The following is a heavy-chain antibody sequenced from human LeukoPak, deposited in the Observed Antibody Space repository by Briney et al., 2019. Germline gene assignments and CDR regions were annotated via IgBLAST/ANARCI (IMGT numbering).Heavy chain of an antibody. D-gene: IGHD1-26*01. CDR1: GYTFTSHA. CDR3: AVTGTYYGNYFDY. J-gene: IGHJ4*02. CDR2: ISAYNGYT. Sequence: ASGKVSCKASGYTFTSHAINWVRQAPGQGLEWMGWISAYNGYTNSAQKLQGRVTMTTDTSTSTAYMELRSLRSDDTAVFYCAVTGTYYGNYFDYWGQGTLVTVSS. V-gene: IGHV1-18*01.